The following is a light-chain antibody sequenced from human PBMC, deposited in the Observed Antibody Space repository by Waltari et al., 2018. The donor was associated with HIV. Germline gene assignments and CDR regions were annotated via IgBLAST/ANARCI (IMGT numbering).Light chain of an antibody. CDR1: SSNIGNNY. CDR2: DNN. Sequence: QSVLTQPPSVSAAPGQKVTISCSGSSSNIGNNYVSWYQQLPGTAPKLLIYDNNKRPAGIPDGFSGSKSGTSATLGITGPQTGDEADYYCGTWDSSLSAVVFGGGTKLTVL. V-gene: IGLV1-51*01. J-gene: IGLJ2*01. CDR3: GTWDSSLSAVV.